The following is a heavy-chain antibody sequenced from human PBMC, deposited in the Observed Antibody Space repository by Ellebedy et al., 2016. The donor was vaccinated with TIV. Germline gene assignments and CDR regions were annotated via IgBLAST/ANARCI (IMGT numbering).Heavy chain of an antibody. J-gene: IGHJ4*02. CDR2: ISVYNGNT. D-gene: IGHD3-16*01. CDR1: GYTFSSFG. V-gene: IGHV1-18*04. CDR3: ARVIGLRDCDGGTCSPPPPLDY. Sequence: ASVKVSCKASGYTFSSFGITWVRQAPGQRLEWLGWISVYNGNTNYAQKFQGRVTMTTNPSTNTGYMEMSSLRSHDTAVYYCARVIGLRDCDGGTCSPPPPLDYWGQGTLVTVSS.